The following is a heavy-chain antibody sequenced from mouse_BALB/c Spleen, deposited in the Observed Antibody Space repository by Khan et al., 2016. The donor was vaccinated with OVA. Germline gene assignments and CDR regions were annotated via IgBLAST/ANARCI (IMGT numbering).Heavy chain of an antibody. D-gene: IGHD1-1*01. V-gene: IGHV3-2*02. Sequence: VQFEEPGPGLVKPSQSLSLTCTVSGYSITSNYAWNWIRQFPGNKLEWMGYISYSGSTNYNPSLKSRISITRDTSKNQFFLQLNSVTTEDTATYYCARGNYYGYAIDYWGQGTSVTVSS. CDR1: GYSITSNYA. J-gene: IGHJ4*01. CDR2: ISYSGST. CDR3: ARGNYYGYAIDY.